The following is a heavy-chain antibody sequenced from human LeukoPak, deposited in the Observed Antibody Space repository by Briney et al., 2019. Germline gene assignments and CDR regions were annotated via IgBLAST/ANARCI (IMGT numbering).Heavy chain of an antibody. CDR1: GYTFTGYY. V-gene: IGHV1-2*04. CDR3: ARVGLYYYDSSGYYPGGGYFDY. Sequence: ASVKVSCKASGYTFTGYYMHWVRQAPGQGLEWMGWINPNSGGTNYAQKFQGWVTMTRDTSISTAYMELSRLRSDDTAVYYCARVGLYYYDSSGYYPGGGYFDYWGQGTLVTVSS. D-gene: IGHD3-22*01. CDR2: INPNSGGT. J-gene: IGHJ4*02.